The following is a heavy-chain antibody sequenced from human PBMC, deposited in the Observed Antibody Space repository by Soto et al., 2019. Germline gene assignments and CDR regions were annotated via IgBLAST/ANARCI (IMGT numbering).Heavy chain of an antibody. D-gene: IGHD3-3*01. J-gene: IGHJ4*02. CDR3: ARFLPLRYLEWLSDYYFDY. Sequence: ASVKVSCKASGYTFTSYYMHWVRQAPGQGLEWMGIINPSGGSTSYAQKFQGRVTMTRDTSTSTVYMELSSLRSEDTAVYYCARFLPLRYLEWLSDYYFDYWGQGTLVTVSS. CDR1: GYTFTSYY. CDR2: INPSGGST. V-gene: IGHV1-46*03.